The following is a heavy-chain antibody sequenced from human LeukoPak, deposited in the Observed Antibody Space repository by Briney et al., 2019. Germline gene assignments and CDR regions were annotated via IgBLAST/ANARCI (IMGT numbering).Heavy chain of an antibody. CDR1: GGSISSSSYY. D-gene: IGHD3-9*01. V-gene: IGHV4-39*01. J-gene: IGHJ4*02. CDR3: ATLNYDILTGYYSGNYYFDY. CDR2: IYYSGST. Sequence: PSETLSLTCTVSGGSISSSSYYWGWIRQPPGKGLEWIGSIYYSGSTYYNPSLKSRVTISVDTSKNQFSLKLSSVTATDTAVYYCATLNYDILTGYYSGNYYFDYWGQGTLVTVSS.